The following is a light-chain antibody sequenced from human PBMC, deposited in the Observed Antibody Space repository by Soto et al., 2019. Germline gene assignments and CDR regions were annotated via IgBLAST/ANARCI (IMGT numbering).Light chain of an antibody. Sequence: QSALTQPPSASGSPGQSVTISCTGTSSDVGGYNYISCYQQHPGKAPKLMIYEVSKRPSGVPDRFSGSKSGNTASLTVSGLQAEDEADYYCSSYAGSNNRYVFGTGTKVTVL. CDR3: SSYAGSNNRYV. CDR1: SSDVGGYNY. V-gene: IGLV2-8*01. J-gene: IGLJ1*01. CDR2: EVS.